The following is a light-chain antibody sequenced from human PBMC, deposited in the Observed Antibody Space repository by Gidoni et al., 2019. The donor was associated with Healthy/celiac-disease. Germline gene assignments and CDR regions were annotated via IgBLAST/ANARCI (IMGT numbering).Light chain of an antibody. CDR3: MQGTHWPRYT. J-gene: IGKJ2*01. Sequence: DVVMTQSPLSLPVTLGQPASISCRSSQSLVYSDGNTYLNWFQQRQGQSPRRLISKVSNRDSGVPDRFSGSGSGTDFTLKISRVEAEDVGVYYCMQGTHWPRYTFGQGTKLEIK. CDR2: KVS. V-gene: IGKV2-30*01. CDR1: QSLVYSDGNTY.